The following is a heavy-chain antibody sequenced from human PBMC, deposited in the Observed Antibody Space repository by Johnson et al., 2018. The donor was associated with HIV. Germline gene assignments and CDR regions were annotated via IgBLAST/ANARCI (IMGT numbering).Heavy chain of an antibody. CDR1: GLTFSSYA. CDR3: AKSSRRDIDI. CDR2: ISGRVGNT. J-gene: IGHJ3*02. D-gene: IGHD2-15*01. Sequence: VQLVESGGGVVQPGRSLRLSCAASGLTFSSYAMSWVRQAPGKGLEWVSAISGRVGNTYYANSVKGRFTISRDNSKNTLYLQMNSLRAEDTAVYYCAKSSRRDIDIWGQGTMVTVSS. V-gene: IGHV3-23*04.